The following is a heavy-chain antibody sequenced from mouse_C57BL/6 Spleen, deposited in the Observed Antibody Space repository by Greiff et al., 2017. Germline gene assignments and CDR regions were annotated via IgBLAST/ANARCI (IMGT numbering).Heavy chain of an antibody. Sequence: EVNVVESGGDLVKPGGSLKLSCAASGFTFSSYGMSWVRQTPDKRLEWVATISSGGSYTYYPDSVKGRFTISRDNAKNTLYLQMSSLKSEDTAMYYCARDYYGSSLVYYFDYWGQGTTLTVSS. CDR3: ARDYYGSSLVYYFDY. D-gene: IGHD1-1*01. V-gene: IGHV5-6*01. CDR1: GFTFSSYG. J-gene: IGHJ2*01. CDR2: ISSGGSYT.